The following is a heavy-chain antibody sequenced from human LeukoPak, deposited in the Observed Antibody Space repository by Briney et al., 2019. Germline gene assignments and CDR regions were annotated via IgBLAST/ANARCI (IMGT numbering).Heavy chain of an antibody. Sequence: GGSLRLSCAASGFTVSSNYMSWVRLAPGKGLEWVSVIYSGGNTYYADSVEGRFTISRDNSKNTLYLQMNSLRAEDTAVYYCARGPSGYSYGGYDYWGQGTLVTVSS. CDR1: GFTVSSNY. V-gene: IGHV3-53*01. D-gene: IGHD5-18*01. J-gene: IGHJ4*02. CDR3: ARGPSGYSYGGYDY. CDR2: IYSGGNT.